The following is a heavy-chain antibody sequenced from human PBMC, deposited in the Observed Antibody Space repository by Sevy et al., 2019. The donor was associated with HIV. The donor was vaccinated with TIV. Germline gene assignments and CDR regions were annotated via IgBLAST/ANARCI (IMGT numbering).Heavy chain of an antibody. CDR1: GDSVSSNSAA. V-gene: IGHV6-1*01. CDR3: AREDGYNSLAYYYYGMDV. Sequence: SQTLSLTCAISGDSVSSNSAAWNWIRQSPSRGLEWLGRTYYSSKWYNDYAVSVKSRITINPDTSKNQFSLQLNSVTPEDTAVYYCAREDGYNSLAYYYYGMDVWGQGTTVTVSS. CDR2: TYYSSKWYN. D-gene: IGHD5-12*01. J-gene: IGHJ6*02.